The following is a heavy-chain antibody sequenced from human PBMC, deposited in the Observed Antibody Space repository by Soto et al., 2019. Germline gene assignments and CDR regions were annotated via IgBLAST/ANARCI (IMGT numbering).Heavy chain of an antibody. CDR2: TYYRSKWYN. D-gene: IGHD3-22*01. J-gene: IGHJ6*02. CDR1: GDSVSSNSAA. Sequence: SQTLSLTCAISGDSVSSNSAAWNWIRQSPSRGLEWLGRTYYRSKWYNDYAVSVKSRITINPDTSKNQFSLQLNSVTPEDTAVYYCARDQIGDQWLLYYYYNGMDVWGQGTTVTV. V-gene: IGHV6-1*01. CDR3: ARDQIGDQWLLYYYYNGMDV.